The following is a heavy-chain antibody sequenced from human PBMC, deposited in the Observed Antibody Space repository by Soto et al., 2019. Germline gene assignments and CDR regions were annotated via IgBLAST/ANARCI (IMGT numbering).Heavy chain of an antibody. Sequence: SETLSLTCTVSGGSISSYYWSWIRQPPGKGLEWIGYIYCSGSTNYNPSLKSRVTISVDTSKNQFSLKLSSVTAADTAVYYCARKKLTGSGSFYFDYWGQGTLVTVSS. D-gene: IGHD3-10*01. V-gene: IGHV4-59*12. J-gene: IGHJ4*02. CDR3: ARKKLTGSGSFYFDY. CDR2: IYCSGST. CDR1: GGSISSYY.